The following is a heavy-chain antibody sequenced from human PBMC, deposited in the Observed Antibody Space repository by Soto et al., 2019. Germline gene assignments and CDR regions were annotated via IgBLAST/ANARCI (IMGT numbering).Heavy chain of an antibody. Sequence: SETLSLTCTVSGGSLSSYYWTWIRQSPGKGLEWIGYVYFSGNTNYNPSLKSRVTISIDTSKNQFSLRLASVTAADTAFYYCGSVRPSGYARSGGQGTLVTVSS. CDR2: VYFSGNT. D-gene: IGHD6-25*01. CDR1: GGSLSSYY. J-gene: IGHJ4*02. CDR3: GSVRPSGYARS. V-gene: IGHV4-59*01.